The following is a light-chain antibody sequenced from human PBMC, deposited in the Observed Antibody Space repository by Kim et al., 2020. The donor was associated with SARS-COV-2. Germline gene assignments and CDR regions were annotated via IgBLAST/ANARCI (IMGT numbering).Light chain of an antibody. CDR2: GAS. V-gene: IGKV3-15*01. Sequence: SPGERATIACRASQSVSNNLAWYQHKPGQPPRLLIYGASTRATGVPARFSGRGSGTDFTLTVSSLQSEDFAVYYCHQYNDWPPGDTFGQGTKLEIK. J-gene: IGKJ2*01. CDR3: HQYNDWPPGDT. CDR1: QSVSNN.